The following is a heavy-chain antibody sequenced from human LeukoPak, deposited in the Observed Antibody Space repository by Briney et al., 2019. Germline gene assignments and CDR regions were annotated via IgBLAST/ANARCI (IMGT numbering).Heavy chain of an antibody. CDR1: GGTFSSYA. CDR2: IIPIFGIA. J-gene: IGHJ6*02. D-gene: IGHD5-18*01. CDR3: AREQLGYSYGSHFLMDV. Sequence: SVKVSCKASGGTFSSYAISWVRQAPGQGLEWMGRIIPIFGIANYAQKFQGRVTITADKSTSTAYMELRSLRSDDTAVYYCAREQLGYSYGSHFLMDVWGQGTTVTVSS. V-gene: IGHV1-69*04.